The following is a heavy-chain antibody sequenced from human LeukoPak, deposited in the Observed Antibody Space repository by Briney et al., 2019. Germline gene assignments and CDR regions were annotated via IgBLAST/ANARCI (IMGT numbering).Heavy chain of an antibody. CDR1: GFLFSAYS. Sequence: GGSLRLSCAASGFLFSAYSMTWVRQAPGKGLEWVSYISGSSNTIYYADSVKGRFTISRDNSKNTLYLQMNSLRAEDTAVYYCARDEYYDFGFDPWGQGTLVTVSS. J-gene: IGHJ5*02. D-gene: IGHD3-3*01. V-gene: IGHV3-48*01. CDR2: ISGSSNTI. CDR3: ARDEYYDFGFDP.